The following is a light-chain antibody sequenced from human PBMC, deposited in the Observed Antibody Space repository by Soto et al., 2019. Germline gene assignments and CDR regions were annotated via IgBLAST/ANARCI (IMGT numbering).Light chain of an antibody. CDR1: QSVSRSY. CDR3: QQYGSYPYT. CDR2: ATS. Sequence: ELVLTQSPGTLSLSPGERATLSCRASQSVSRSYLAWYQQNPGQPPSLLIYATSSRATGIPDRFSGSGSGTDFTLTISRLEPEDFAVYYCQQYGSYPYTFGQGTKLEIK. J-gene: IGKJ2*01. V-gene: IGKV3-20*01.